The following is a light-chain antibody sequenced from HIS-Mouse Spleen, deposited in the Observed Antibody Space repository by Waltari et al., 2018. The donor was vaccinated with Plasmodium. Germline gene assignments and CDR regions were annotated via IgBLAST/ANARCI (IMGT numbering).Light chain of an antibody. CDR3: QSADSSGTYRV. CDR2: KDS. CDR1: AFPTQY. V-gene: IGLV3-25*03. Sequence: SYELTQPPSVSVSPGQTASITCSGDAFPTQYAYWYQQKPGHAPVLVIYKDSERPSGIPERFSGSSSGTTVTLTISGVQAEDEADYYCQSADSSGTYRVFGGGTKLTVL. J-gene: IGLJ3*02.